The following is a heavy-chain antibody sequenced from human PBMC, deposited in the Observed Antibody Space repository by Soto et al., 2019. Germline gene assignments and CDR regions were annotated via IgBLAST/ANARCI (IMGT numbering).Heavy chain of an antibody. D-gene: IGHD4-17*01. Sequence: GGSLRLSCAASGFTFSNYAMSWVRRAPGKGLEWISTLSGSADSTYYADSAKGRFTISRDNSKNTLYLQMDSLRVEDTAVYYCSNNYGGNSFDYWGQGTLGTV. J-gene: IGHJ4*02. CDR2: LSGSADST. CDR1: GFTFSNYA. CDR3: SNNYGGNSFDY. V-gene: IGHV3-23*01.